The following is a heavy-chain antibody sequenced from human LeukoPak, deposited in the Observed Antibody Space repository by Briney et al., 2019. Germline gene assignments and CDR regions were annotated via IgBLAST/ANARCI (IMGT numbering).Heavy chain of an antibody. CDR2: IYYGGSS. J-gene: IGHJ3*02. D-gene: IGHD3-10*01. V-gene: IGHV4-59*08. Sequence: PSETLSLSCTVSGCYIGSYCLSWIRQPPGKGLEWVGYIYYGGSSNYNRSLKRRVTLSVDTSKNQFSLPLSSVTAADTAVYYCERIRTDYAFDIWGQGTMVTVCS. CDR1: GCYIGSYC. CDR3: ERIRTDYAFDI.